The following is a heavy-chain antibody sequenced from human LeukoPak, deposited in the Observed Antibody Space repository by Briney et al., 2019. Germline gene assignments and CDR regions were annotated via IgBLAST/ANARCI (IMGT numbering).Heavy chain of an antibody. CDR3: AHRRDSNHQLVY. J-gene: IGHJ4*02. D-gene: IGHD3/OR15-3a*01. Sequence: ESGPTLVKPTQTLTLTCTFSGFSLSTSGVGVGWIRQPPGKALEWLALIYWDDDKRYSPSLKSRLTITKDTSKNQVVRTMTNMDPVDTATYYCAHRRDSNHQLVYWGQGTLVTVSS. CDR1: GFSLSTSGVG. CDR2: IYWDDDK. V-gene: IGHV2-5*02.